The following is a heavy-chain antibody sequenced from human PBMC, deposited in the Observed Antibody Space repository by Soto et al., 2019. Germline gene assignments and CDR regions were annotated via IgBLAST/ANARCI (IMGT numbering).Heavy chain of an antibody. J-gene: IGHJ4*02. CDR1: GGSISSYY. Sequence: SETLSLTCTVSGGSISSYYWSWIRQPPGKGLEWIGYIYYSGSTNYNPSLKSRVTISVDTSKNQFSLKLSSVTAADTAVYYCARKVAYYGSGSYFYFDYWGQGTLVTVSS. D-gene: IGHD3-10*01. CDR3: ARKVAYYGSGSYFYFDY. CDR2: IYYSGST. V-gene: IGHV4-59*08.